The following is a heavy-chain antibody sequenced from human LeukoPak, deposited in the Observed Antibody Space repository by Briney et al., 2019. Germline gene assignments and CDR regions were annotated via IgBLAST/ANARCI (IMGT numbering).Heavy chain of an antibody. CDR2: IYYSGST. Sequence: SETLSLTCTVSGGSISSSSYYWGWIRQPPGKGLEWIGSIYYSGSTYYNPSLKSRVTISVDTSKNQFSLKLSSVTAADTAVYYCARHKANDVHGGPPIGYYFDYWGQGTLVTVSS. CDR1: GGSISSSSYY. D-gene: IGHD4-23*01. V-gene: IGHV4-39*01. CDR3: ARHKANDVHGGPPIGYYFDY. J-gene: IGHJ4*02.